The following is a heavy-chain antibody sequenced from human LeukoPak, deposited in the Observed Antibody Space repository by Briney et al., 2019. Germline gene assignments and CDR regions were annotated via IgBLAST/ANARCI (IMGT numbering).Heavy chain of an antibody. CDR3: AIRRSHDFWSGLDDY. J-gene: IGHJ4*02. V-gene: IGHV1-18*01. Sequence: ASVKVSCKASGYTFTSYGISWVRQAPGQGLEWMGWISAYNGNTNYAQKLQGRVTMTTDTSTSTAYMELRSLRSDDTAVYYCAIRRSHDFWSGLDDYWGQGTLVTVSS. CDR1: GYTFTSYG. D-gene: IGHD3-3*01. CDR2: ISAYNGNT.